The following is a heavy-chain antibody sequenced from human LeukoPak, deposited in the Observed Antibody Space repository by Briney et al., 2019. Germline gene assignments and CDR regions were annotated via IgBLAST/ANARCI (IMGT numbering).Heavy chain of an antibody. CDR2: INHSGST. CDR1: GGSFSGYY. D-gene: IGHD3-10*01. V-gene: IGHV4-34*01. Sequence: PSETLSLTCAVYGGSFSGYYWSWIRQPPGKGLEWIGEINHSGSTNYNPSLKSRVTISVDTSKNQFSLKLSSVTAADTAVYYCARLTMVRGVKPNWGQGTLVTVSS. J-gene: IGHJ4*02. CDR3: ARLTMVRGVKPN.